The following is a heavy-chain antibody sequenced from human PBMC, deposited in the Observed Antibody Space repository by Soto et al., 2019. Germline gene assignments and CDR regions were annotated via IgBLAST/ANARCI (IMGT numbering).Heavy chain of an antibody. V-gene: IGHV1-8*01. D-gene: IGHD4-17*01. CDR2: MNPKSGNT. CDR1: GYTFTNYD. J-gene: IGHJ4*02. Sequence: QVQLVQSGAEVKKPGASVKVSCKASGYTFTNYDINWVRQATGQGLEWMGWMNPKSGNTCYAQQFQGRVTMTRSTSISTAYMELSSLRSEDTAIYYCVRVYGEIDYWGQGTLVTVSS. CDR3: VRVYGEIDY.